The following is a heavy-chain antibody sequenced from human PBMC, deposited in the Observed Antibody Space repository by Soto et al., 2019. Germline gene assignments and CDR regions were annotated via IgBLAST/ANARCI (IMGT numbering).Heavy chain of an antibody. V-gene: IGHV4-59*08. CDR3: ARRYGYAFDY. CDR2: IYYSGST. CDR1: GGSISSYY. D-gene: IGHD5-18*01. Sequence: QVQLQESGPGLVKPSETLSLTCTVSGGSISSYYWSWIRQPPGKGLEWIGYIYYSGSTNYNPSLKSRVTISVATSKNHFSLKLSSVTAADTAVYYCARRYGYAFDYWGQGNRVTVSS. J-gene: IGHJ4*02.